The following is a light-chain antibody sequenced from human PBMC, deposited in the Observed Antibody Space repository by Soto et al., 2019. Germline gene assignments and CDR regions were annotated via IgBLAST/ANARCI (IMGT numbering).Light chain of an antibody. CDR2: WAS. J-gene: IGKJ1*01. V-gene: IGKV4-1*01. CDR3: QQYYSTLWT. Sequence: DIVMTRSPDSLAVSLGERATINCKSSQSVLYSSNNKNYLAWYQQKPGQPPKLLIYWASTRESGVPDRFSGSGSGTDFTLTISSLQAEDVAVYYCQQYYSTLWTFGQGTKVDI. CDR1: QSVLYSSNNKNY.